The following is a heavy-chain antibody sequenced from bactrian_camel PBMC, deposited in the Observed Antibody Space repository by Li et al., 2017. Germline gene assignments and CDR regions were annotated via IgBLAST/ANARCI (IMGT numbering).Heavy chain of an antibody. V-gene: IGHV3S35*01. CDR3: AADVLAGIQDPPSNFQF. CDR1: GYTYC. Sequence: VQLVESGGGSVQAGGSLRLSCVASGYTYCMGWFRQAPGKGLEWLCDISPGGATTHFNDSVKGRFTISRDNAKNTVYLQMNSLKPEDTAMYYCAADVLAGIQDPPSNFQFWGQGTQVTVS. J-gene: IGHJ4*01. D-gene: IGHD6*01. CDR2: ISPGGATT.